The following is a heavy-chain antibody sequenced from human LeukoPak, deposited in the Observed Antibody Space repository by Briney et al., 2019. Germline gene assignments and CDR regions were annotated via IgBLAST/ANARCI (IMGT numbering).Heavy chain of an antibody. CDR3: AKDVRGNGYYFDY. D-gene: IGHD3-10*02. CDR1: GFTFSSYA. Sequence: GGSLRLSCAVSGFTFSSYAMAWVRQAPRKGLEWVSAISGSGDSTYYADSVKGRFTISRDNSKNTLYMQMSSLRAEDTAVYYCAKDVRGNGYYFDYWGQGTLVTVSS. J-gene: IGHJ4*02. V-gene: IGHV3-23*01. CDR2: ISGSGDST.